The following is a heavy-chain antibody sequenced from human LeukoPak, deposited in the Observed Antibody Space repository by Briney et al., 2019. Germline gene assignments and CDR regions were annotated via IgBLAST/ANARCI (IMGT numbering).Heavy chain of an antibody. CDR2: IYPGDSDT. Sequence: GASLQISCKGSGYTFTNYWIGWVHQIPGKRLEWMGIIYPGDSDTKYSPSFQGQVTISADKSISTAYLQWRSLKASDTAIYYCARPFSGTNPMDVWGQGTTVIVSS. V-gene: IGHV5-51*07. CDR3: ARPFSGTNPMDV. D-gene: IGHD1-7*01. CDR1: GYTFTNYW. J-gene: IGHJ6*02.